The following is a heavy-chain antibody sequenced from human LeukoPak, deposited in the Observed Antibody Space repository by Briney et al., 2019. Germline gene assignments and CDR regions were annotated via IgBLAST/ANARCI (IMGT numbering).Heavy chain of an antibody. CDR1: GGSFSGYY. D-gene: IGHD2-2*02. CDR3: TRRYQLLYSNWFDP. J-gene: IGHJ5*02. Sequence: SETLSLTCAVYGGSFSGYYWSWIRQPPGKGLEWIGEINHSGSTNYNPSLKSRVTISVDTSKNQFSLKLSSVTAADTAAYYCTRRYQLLYSNWFDPWGQGTLVTVSS. V-gene: IGHV4-34*01. CDR2: INHSGST.